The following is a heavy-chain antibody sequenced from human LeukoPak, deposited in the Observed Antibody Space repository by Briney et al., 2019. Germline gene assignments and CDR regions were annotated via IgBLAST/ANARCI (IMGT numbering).Heavy chain of an antibody. CDR1: GGSISIYY. CDR2: IYYSGST. Sequence: KASETLSLTCTVSGGSISIYYWSWIRQPPGKGLEWIGYIYYSGSTNYNPSLKSRVTISVDTSKNQFSLKLSSVTAADTAVYYCARRSSYGGVDYWGQGTLVTVSS. J-gene: IGHJ4*02. CDR3: ARRSSYGGVDY. D-gene: IGHD4-23*01. V-gene: IGHV4-59*08.